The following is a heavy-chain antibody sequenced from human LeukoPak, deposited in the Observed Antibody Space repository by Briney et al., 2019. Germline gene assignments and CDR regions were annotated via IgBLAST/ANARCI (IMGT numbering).Heavy chain of an antibody. D-gene: IGHD3-22*01. Sequence: SETLSLTCTVSGGSISSYFWSWIRQPPGKGLEWFGYIYYSGSTNYNPSLKSRVTISVDTSKNQFSLKLSSVTAADTAVYYCARDQRYDSSGYYYYYYGMDVWGQGTTVTVSS. CDR2: IYYSGST. V-gene: IGHV4-59*01. CDR3: ARDQRYDSSGYYYYYYGMDV. J-gene: IGHJ6*02. CDR1: GGSISSYF.